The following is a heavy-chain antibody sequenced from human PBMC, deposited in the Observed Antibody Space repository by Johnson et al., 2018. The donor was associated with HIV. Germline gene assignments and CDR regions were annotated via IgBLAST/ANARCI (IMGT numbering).Heavy chain of an antibody. CDR1: GFIIDDYG. CDR2: ISWNSGNI. CDR3: ARVTAYNSFDI. V-gene: IGHV3-20*04. D-gene: IGHD2-21*02. J-gene: IGHJ3*02. Sequence: VQLVESGGGVVRPGGSLRLSCAASGFIIDDYGMSWVRQAPGKGLEWVSGISWNSGNIAYGDSVKGRFTIARDHSKNTLDLQMSSLRPDDTAMYYCARVTAYNSFDIWGQGTMVTVSS.